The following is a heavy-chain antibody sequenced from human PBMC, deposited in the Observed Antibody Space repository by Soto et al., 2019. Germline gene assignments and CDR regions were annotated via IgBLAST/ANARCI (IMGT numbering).Heavy chain of an antibody. CDR3: ARDLDLPTSYYYYGMDV. J-gene: IGHJ6*02. V-gene: IGHV1-18*01. CDR2: ISAYNGNT. Sequence: ASVKVSCKASGYTFTSYGISWVRQAPGQGLEWMGWISAYNGNTNYAQKLQGRVTMSTDTSTSTAYMELRSLRSDDTAVYYCARDLDLPTSYYYYGMDVWGQGTTVTVSS. CDR1: GYTFTSYG.